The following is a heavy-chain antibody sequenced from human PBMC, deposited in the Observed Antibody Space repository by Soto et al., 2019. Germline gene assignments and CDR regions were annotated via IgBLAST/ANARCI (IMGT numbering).Heavy chain of an antibody. D-gene: IGHD3-10*01. Sequence: GGSLRLSCSASGFTFSSYQMHWVRQAPGKGLEWVALISYDGSNTYYADSVKGRLTISRDNSKNKLYLQVSSLRAEDTAVYYCARQARPYGSGSYYNNYWGQGTLVTVSS. CDR1: GFTFSSYQ. CDR3: ARQARPYGSGSYYNNY. CDR2: ISYDGSNT. V-gene: IGHV3-30-3*01. J-gene: IGHJ4*02.